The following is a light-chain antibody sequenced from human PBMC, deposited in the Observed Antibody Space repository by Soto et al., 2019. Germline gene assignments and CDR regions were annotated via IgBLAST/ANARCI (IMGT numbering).Light chain of an antibody. CDR2: WAS. Sequence: DIVMTQSPDSLAVSLGERATINCKSSQSVLYSSNNKNYLAWYQQKPGQPPKLLIYWASTRESGVPDRFSGSGSGTDFTLTISSLQAEDVAVYCCQEYYSTLVFGQGTRLEIK. CDR3: QEYYSTLV. J-gene: IGKJ5*01. V-gene: IGKV4-1*01. CDR1: QSVLYSSNNKNY.